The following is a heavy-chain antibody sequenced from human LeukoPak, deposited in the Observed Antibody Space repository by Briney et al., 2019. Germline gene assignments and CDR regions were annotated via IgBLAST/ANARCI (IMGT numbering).Heavy chain of an antibody. Sequence: ASVKVSCKSSGYTFSTYKMHWVRQAPGQGLEWMGLINPTGGSTDSAQKFHDRVTMTIDTSTTTVYMELSSLRSEDTAVYYCARDLDRSGKFDYWGQGTLVTVSS. CDR3: ARDLDRSGKFDY. V-gene: IGHV1-46*01. D-gene: IGHD1-26*01. J-gene: IGHJ4*02. CDR1: GYTFSTYK. CDR2: INPTGGST.